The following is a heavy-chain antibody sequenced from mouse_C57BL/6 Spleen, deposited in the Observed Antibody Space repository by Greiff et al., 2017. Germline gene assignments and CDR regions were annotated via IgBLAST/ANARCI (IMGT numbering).Heavy chain of an antibody. CDR3: AKGELRAWFAY. D-gene: IGHD1-1*01. CDR2: IWGDGST. J-gene: IGHJ3*01. V-gene: IGHV2-3*01. CDR1: GFSLTSYG. Sequence: VKLVESGPGLVAPSPSLSITCTVSGFSLTSYGVSWVRQPPGKGLEWLGVIWGDGSTNYHSALISRLGISKDNSKSQVFLKLNSLQTDDTATYYCAKGELRAWFAYWGQGTLVTVSA.